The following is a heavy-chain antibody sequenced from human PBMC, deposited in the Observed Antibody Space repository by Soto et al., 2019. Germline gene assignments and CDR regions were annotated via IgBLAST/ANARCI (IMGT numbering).Heavy chain of an antibody. CDR3: VEGYSSSSFDY. D-gene: IGHD6-6*01. V-gene: IGHV3-7*01. J-gene: IGHJ4*02. CDR1: GFTFSSYW. CDR2: IKQDGSEK. Sequence: GGSLRLSCAASGFTFSSYWMSWVRQAPGKGLEWVANIKQDGSEKYYVDSVKGRFTISRDNAKNSLYLQMNSLRAEDTAVYYCVEGYSSSSFDYWGQGTLVTVSS.